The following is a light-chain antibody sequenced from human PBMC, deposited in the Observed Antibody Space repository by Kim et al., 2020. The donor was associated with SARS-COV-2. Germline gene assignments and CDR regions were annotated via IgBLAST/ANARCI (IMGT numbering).Light chain of an antibody. CDR2: KDS. Sequence: SPGQTARITCSGDALPKQYAYWYQQKPGQAPVLVIYKDSERPSGIPERFSGSSSGTTVTLTISGVQAEDEAHYYCQSADSSGTYYVFGTGTKVTVL. CDR1: ALPKQY. V-gene: IGLV3-25*03. CDR3: QSADSSGTYYV. J-gene: IGLJ1*01.